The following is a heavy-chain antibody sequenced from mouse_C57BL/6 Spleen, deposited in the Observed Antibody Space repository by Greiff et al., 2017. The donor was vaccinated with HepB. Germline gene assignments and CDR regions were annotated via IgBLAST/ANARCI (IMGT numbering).Heavy chain of an antibody. Sequence: VQLQQSGAELVRPGASVKLSCKASGYTFTDYYINWVKQRPGQGLEWIARIYPGSGNTYYNEKFKGKATLTAEKSSSTAYMQLSSLTSEDSAVYCCARDARSDYDDYAMDYWGQGTSVTVSS. CDR1: GYTFTDYY. D-gene: IGHD2-4*01. CDR2: IYPGSGNT. V-gene: IGHV1-76*01. J-gene: IGHJ4*01. CDR3: ARDARSDYDDYAMDY.